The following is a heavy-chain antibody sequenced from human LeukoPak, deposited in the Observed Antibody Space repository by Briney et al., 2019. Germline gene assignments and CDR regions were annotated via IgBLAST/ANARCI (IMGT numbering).Heavy chain of an antibody. CDR2: VYYSGIT. CDR1: GGSISNYF. J-gene: IGHJ3*02. CDR3: ARHPKQGPSDRSGYINDFDI. V-gene: IGHV4-59*08. Sequence: SETLSLTCTVSGGSISNYFWNWIRQPPGKGLEWIGYVYYSGITNYNPSLKNRVTISQDTSKNQFSLEVTSVTAADTAVYYCARHPKQGPSDRSGYINDFDIWGHGTMVTVSS. D-gene: IGHD3-22*01.